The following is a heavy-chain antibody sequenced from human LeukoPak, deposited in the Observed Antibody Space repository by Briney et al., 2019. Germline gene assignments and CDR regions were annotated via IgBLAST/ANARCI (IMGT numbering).Heavy chain of an antibody. D-gene: IGHD6-13*01. CDR3: ACIAAAGTGNWFDP. CDR2: INHSGST. V-gene: IGHV4-34*01. CDR1: GGSFSGYY. Sequence: SETLSLTCAVYGGSFSGYYWSWIRQPPGKGLEWIGEINHSGSTNYNPSLKSRVTISVDTSKNQFSLKLSSVTAADTAVYYCACIAAAGTGNWFDPWGQGTLVTVSS. J-gene: IGHJ5*02.